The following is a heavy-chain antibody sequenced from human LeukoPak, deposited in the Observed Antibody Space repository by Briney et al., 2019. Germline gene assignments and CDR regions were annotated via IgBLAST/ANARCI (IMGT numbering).Heavy chain of an antibody. D-gene: IGHD6-13*01. Sequence: SETLSLTCTVSGGSISSGGYYWSWIRQHPGKGLEWIGYIYYSGSTYYNPSLKSRVTISVDTSKNQFSLKLSSVTAADTAVYYCARDQRAAAGTVGLTTFDYWGQGTLVTVSS. J-gene: IGHJ4*02. CDR2: IYYSGST. V-gene: IGHV4-31*03. CDR3: ARDQRAAAGTVGLTTFDY. CDR1: GGSISSGGYY.